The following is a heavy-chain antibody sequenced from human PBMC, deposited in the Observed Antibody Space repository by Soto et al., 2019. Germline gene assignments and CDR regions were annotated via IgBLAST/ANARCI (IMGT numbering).Heavy chain of an antibody. J-gene: IGHJ6*02. CDR3: ARGHSGSYRTGEGYYYGMDV. CDR1: GGSISSYY. D-gene: IGHD1-26*01. Sequence: QVQLQESGPGLVKPSETLSLTCTVSGGSISSYYWSWIRQPPGKGLEWIGYIYYSGSTNYNPSLNSRVTISVATSKNPFSLKLSSVTAADTAVYYCARGHSGSYRTGEGYYYGMDVWGQGTTVTVSS. CDR2: IYYSGST. V-gene: IGHV4-59*01.